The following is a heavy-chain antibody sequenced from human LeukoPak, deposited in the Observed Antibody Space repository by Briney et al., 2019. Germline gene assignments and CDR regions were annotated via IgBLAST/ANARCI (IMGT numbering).Heavy chain of an antibody. V-gene: IGHV4-59*01. Sequence: SETLSLTCTVSGGSISHYYWSWIRQPPGKGLEWIGYMYNSGSTNYNPSLKSRVTISLDTSQNQFSLILSSVTPADTALYYCARHPDYTAPYNGFDPWGQGTLVTVSS. D-gene: IGHD5-18*01. CDR1: GGSISHYY. J-gene: IGHJ5*02. CDR3: ARHPDYTAPYNGFDP. CDR2: MYNSGST.